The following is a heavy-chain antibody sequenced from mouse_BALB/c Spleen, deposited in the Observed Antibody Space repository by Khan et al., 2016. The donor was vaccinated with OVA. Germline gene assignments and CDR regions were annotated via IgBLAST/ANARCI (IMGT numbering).Heavy chain of an antibody. CDR1: GYTFSDYV. CDR2: IFPGSDIP. Sequence: VQLQESGPELVKPGASLKVSCKAAGYTFSDYVIGWVKKKTRQGLEWIGDIFPGSDIPYYNEKFKGKATLTADKSSSTAYMQLSSLTSEDSAVYFCARGGYSAFAYWGQGTLVTVSA. CDR3: ARGGYSAFAY. D-gene: IGHD2-3*01. J-gene: IGHJ3*01. V-gene: IGHV1-81*01.